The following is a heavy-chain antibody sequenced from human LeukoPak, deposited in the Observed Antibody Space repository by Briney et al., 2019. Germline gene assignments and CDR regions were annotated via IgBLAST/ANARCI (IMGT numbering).Heavy chain of an antibody. D-gene: IGHD4-17*01. J-gene: IGHJ6*02. CDR3: ARNQATVTTYYYYGMDV. CDR2: IRAYNGNT. V-gene: IGHV1-18*01. Sequence: ASVKVSCKASGYTFTSYGISWVRQAPGQGLEWVALIRAYNGNTNYAQKLQGRVTMTTDTSTSTAYMELRSLRTDDTAVYYCARNQATVTTYYYYGMDVWGQGTTVTVSS. CDR1: GYTFTSYG.